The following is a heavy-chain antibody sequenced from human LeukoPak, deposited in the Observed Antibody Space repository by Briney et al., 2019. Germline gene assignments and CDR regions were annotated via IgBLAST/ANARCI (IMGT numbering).Heavy chain of an antibody. CDR2: MNQGGSET. CDR3: ARDGVAGGFDY. Sequence: GGSLRLSCAASGFTFGRHWMSWVRQAPGKGLEWVAHMNQGGSETTNVDSVKGRFTISRDDAKNLVFLQMNSLRVEDTAVHYCARDGVAGGFDYWGQGILVTVSS. D-gene: IGHD6-19*01. V-gene: IGHV3-7*01. CDR1: GFTFGRHW. J-gene: IGHJ4*02.